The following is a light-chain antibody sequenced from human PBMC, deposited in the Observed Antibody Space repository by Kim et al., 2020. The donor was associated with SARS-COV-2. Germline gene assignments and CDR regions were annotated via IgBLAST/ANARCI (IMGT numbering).Light chain of an antibody. Sequence: IVMTQSPGSLAPSLGERATINCKSSQTILDRSNNKNKLAWYQQKPGQPPKLLIYWASTRESGVPDRFSGSGSGTDFTLTISSLEAEDVADYYCQQYDYSPKTFGQGAKLEI. CDR1: QTILDRSNNKNK. CDR3: QQYDYSPKT. J-gene: IGKJ2*01. CDR2: WAS. V-gene: IGKV4-1*01.